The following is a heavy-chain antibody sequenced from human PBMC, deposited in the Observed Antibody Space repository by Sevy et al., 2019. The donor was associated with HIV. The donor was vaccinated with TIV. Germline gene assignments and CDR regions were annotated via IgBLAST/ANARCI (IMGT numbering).Heavy chain of an antibody. J-gene: IGHJ6*02. CDR2: IWLDGSNK. V-gene: IGHV3-33*06. CDR1: GFTISTYS. CDR3: AKAVADSNYYYCLDV. D-gene: IGHD6-19*01. Sequence: GGSLRLSCAASGFTISTYSMHWVRQAPGKGLEWVAVIWLDGSNKYYADSVKGRFTISRDNSKNTLYLQMNSLRAEDTAVYYCAKAVADSNYYYCLDVWGQGTTVTVSS.